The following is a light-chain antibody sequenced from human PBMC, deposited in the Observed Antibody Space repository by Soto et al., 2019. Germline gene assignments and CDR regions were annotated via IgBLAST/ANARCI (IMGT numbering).Light chain of an antibody. Sequence: DIQMTQSPSTLSASVGDKVTITCRASQTISFWLAWYQQKPGKAPTLLIYDASSLESGGPSRFRGSGSGTDITLTISSLQPDDFATYYCQQYHSSPYTFGQGTKLEIQ. J-gene: IGKJ2*01. CDR1: QTISFW. CDR3: QQYHSSPYT. CDR2: DAS. V-gene: IGKV1-5*01.